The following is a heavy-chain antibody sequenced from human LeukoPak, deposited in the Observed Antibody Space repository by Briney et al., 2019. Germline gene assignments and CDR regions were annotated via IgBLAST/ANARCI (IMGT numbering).Heavy chain of an antibody. D-gene: IGHD2-15*01. CDR1: GGSFSGYY. CDR2: INHSGST. J-gene: IGHJ5*02. Sequence: SETLSLTCAVYGGSFSGYYWSWIRQPPGKGLESIGEINHSGSTNYNPSLKSRVTISVDTSKNQFSLKLSSVTAADTAVYYCARGRYCSGGSCYNNWFDPWGQGTLVTVSS. CDR3: ARGRYCSGGSCYNNWFDP. V-gene: IGHV4-34*01.